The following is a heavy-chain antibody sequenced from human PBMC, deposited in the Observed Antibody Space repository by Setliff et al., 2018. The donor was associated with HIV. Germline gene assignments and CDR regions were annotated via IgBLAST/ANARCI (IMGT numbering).Heavy chain of an antibody. J-gene: IGHJ6*02. CDR1: GYTFTSYA. CDR3: AGPTPSSSSWYYYGMDV. Sequence: ASVKVSCKASGYTFTSYALHWVRQAPGQRLEWMGWVNAGNGNTKYSQKFQGRVTMTTDTSTSTAYMELSSLRSEDTAVYYCAGPTPSSSSWYYYGMDVWGQGTTVTVSS. CDR2: VNAGNGNT. D-gene: IGHD6-13*01. V-gene: IGHV1-3*01.